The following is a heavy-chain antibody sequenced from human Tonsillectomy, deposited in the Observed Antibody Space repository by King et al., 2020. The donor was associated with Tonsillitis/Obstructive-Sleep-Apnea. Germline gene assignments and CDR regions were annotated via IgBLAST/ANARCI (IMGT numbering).Heavy chain of an antibody. CDR2: INHSGST. CDR1: GGSFSGYY. D-gene: IGHD3-10*02. V-gene: IGHV4-34*01. Sequence: VQLQQWGAGLLKPSETLSLTCAFYGGSFSGYYWSWIRQPPGKGLEWIGEINHSGSTNYNPSLKSRVTISVDTSKNQFSLKLSSVTAADMAVYYCARGDYVLNYFDYWGQGTLVTVSS. CDR3: ARGDYVLNYFDY. J-gene: IGHJ4*02.